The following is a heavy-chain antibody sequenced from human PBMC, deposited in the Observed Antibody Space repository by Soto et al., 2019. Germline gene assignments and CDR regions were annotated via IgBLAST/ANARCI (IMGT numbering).Heavy chain of an antibody. Sequence: GGSLRLSCSTSGFTFGDYPIAWVRQAPGKGLEWLTFIRSKAYGESAEHRASVRGRFTISRDDSKCIAYLDMNNLNTGDTAVYYCARTTAKLRYYFDYWGQGTQVTVSS. J-gene: IGHJ4*02. CDR2: IRSKAYGESA. CDR3: ARTTAKLRYYFDY. CDR1: GFTFGDYP. D-gene: IGHD4-17*01. V-gene: IGHV3-49*04.